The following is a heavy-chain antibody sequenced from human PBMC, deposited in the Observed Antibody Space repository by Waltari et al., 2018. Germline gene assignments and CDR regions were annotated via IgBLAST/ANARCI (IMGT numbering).Heavy chain of an antibody. V-gene: IGHV1-46*03. CDR3: ATFVSGSFTFPDY. CDR2: VSHSGAGK. D-gene: IGHD3-16*01. CDR1: GFTFSNYY. J-gene: IGHJ4*02. Sequence: QFQLVQSGAEVKKPGSSVKVSCEASGFTFSNYYVHWVRQAPGQGLEWSALVSHSGAGKRYAEKFQGRVTLTRDTSTSTVYMDLSSLRSEDTAVYYCATFVSGSFTFPDYWGQGTLVTVSS.